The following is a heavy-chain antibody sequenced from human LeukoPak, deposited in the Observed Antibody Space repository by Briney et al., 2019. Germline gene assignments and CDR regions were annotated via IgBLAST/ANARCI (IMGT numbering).Heavy chain of an antibody. D-gene: IGHD3-9*01. CDR3: ARVGTYYDILAGYYSTYFDY. V-gene: IGHV3-20*04. Sequence: GGSLRLSCAASGFTFDDYGMSWVRQAPGKGLEWVSGINWNGGSTGYADSVKGRFTISRDNAKNSLYLQMNSLRAEDTALYYCARVGTYYDILAGYYSTYFDYRGQGTLVTVSS. CDR1: GFTFDDYG. J-gene: IGHJ4*02. CDR2: INWNGGST.